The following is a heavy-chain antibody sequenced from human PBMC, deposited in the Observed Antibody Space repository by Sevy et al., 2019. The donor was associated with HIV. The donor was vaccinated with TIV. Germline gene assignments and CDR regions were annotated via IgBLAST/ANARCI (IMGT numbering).Heavy chain of an antibody. CDR3: ARSYGSGNYYGY. CDR1: GYTFISYA. Sequence: ASVKVSCKASGYTFISYAINWVRQAPGQGLEWMGWISAYNGNTNYAQKLQGRVTMITDTSSSTAYMELRSLRSDDTAVYYCARSYGSGNYYGYWGQGTLVTVSS. V-gene: IGHV1-18*01. CDR2: ISAYNGNT. D-gene: IGHD3-10*01. J-gene: IGHJ4*02.